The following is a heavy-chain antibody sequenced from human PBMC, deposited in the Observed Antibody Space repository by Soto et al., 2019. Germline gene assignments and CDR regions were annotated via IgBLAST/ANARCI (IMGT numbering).Heavy chain of an antibody. CDR2: IYTSGST. Sequence: KPSETLSLTCTVSGGSISSYYWSWIRQPAGKGLEWIGRIYTSGSTNYNPSLKSRVTMSVDTSKNQFSLKLSSVTAADTAVYYCARSGIAYYDILTGYPTPTTVFGMDVWGQGTTVTVSS. CDR3: ARSGIAYYDILTGYPTPTTVFGMDV. CDR1: GGSISSYY. D-gene: IGHD3-9*01. J-gene: IGHJ6*02. V-gene: IGHV4-4*07.